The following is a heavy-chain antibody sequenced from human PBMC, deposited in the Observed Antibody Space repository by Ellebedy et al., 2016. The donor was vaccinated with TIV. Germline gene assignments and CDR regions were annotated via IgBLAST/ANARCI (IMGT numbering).Heavy chain of an antibody. CDR1: GDSITRSSYY. D-gene: IGHD3-10*01. V-gene: IGHV4-39*01. J-gene: IGHJ5*02. CDR2: IYYSGSS. Sequence: SETLSLTCTVSGDSITRSSYYWGWIRQPPGKGLEWIGSIYYSGSSDYNPSLKSRVTMSADTSKNQFSLRLSSVTAADTAVYYCARWFGELLYVRWFDPWGQGTLVTVSS. CDR3: ARWFGELLYVRWFDP.